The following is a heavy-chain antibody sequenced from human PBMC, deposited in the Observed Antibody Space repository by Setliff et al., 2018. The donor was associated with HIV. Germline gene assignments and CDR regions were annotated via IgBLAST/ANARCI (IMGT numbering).Heavy chain of an antibody. V-gene: IGHV3-15*01. CDR3: STDLPSSGFFPDY. Sequence: GGSLRLSCAGSGFTFAAAWMSWVRQAPGKGLEWVARIKNRANGGTTHYAAPVNGRFTISRDDSKNTLYLQMNSLKTEDTAVYYCSTDLPSSGFFPDYWGQGTLVTVSS. J-gene: IGHJ4*02. CDR1: GFTFAAAW. CDR2: IKNRANGGTT. D-gene: IGHD6-19*01.